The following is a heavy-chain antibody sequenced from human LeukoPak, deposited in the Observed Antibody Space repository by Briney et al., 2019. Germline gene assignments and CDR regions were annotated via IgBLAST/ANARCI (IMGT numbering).Heavy chain of an antibody. Sequence: PSETLALTCTVPGGSISSYYWSWIRQPPGKGLEWIGYIYYSGSTNYNPSLKSRVTISVDTSKNQFSLKLSSVTAADTAVYYCATGFYYFDYWGQGTLVTVSS. D-gene: IGHD7-27*01. J-gene: IGHJ4*02. CDR1: GGSISSYY. CDR2: IYYSGST. V-gene: IGHV4-59*08. CDR3: ATGFYYFDY.